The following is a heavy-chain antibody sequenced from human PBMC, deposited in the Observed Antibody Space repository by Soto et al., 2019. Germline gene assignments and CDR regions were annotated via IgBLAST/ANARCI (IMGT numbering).Heavy chain of an antibody. CDR1: GFIFSNFA. CDR3: VTAVRTRLDN. CDR2: IRQSGDRS. D-gene: IGHD3-10*01. J-gene: IGHJ4*02. Sequence: GGSLRLSCAASGFIFSNFAMYWVRRAPGKGLEWVSSIRQSGDRSSYADSAKGRFTISRDNSKNTLYLQMNGLRLDDTAVYYYVTAVRTRLDNWGPGTLVTAPQ. V-gene: IGHV3-23*01.